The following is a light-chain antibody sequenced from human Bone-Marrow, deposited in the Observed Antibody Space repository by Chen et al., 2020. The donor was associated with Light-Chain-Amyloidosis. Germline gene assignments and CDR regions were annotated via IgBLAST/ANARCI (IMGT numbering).Light chain of an antibody. CDR1: NSNFGINY. CDR3: AAWDGSLSGYV. CDR2: RND. Sequence: QSVLTQPPSASGTPGQRVTIPCSGANSNFGINYVYWYQHLPGAAPNLLIHRNDRRPPGVPDRFSASKSGTATFLASGGLRSEDEADYYCAAWDGSLSGYVFGTGTKVIVL. V-gene: IGLV1-47*01. J-gene: IGLJ1*01.